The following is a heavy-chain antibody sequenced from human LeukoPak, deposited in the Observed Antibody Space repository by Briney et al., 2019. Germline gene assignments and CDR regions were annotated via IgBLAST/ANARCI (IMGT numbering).Heavy chain of an antibody. D-gene: IGHD6-13*01. CDR3: AKAPQPYSSSWYFDY. CDR2: ISGSGGST. CDR1: GFTFSSYA. J-gene: IGHJ4*02. V-gene: IGHV3-23*01. Sequence: PGGSLRLSCAASGFTFSSYAMSWVRQAPGKGLEWVSAISGSGGSTYYADSVKGRFTISRDNSKNTLYLQMNSLRAEDTAVYYCAKAPQPYSSSWYFDYWGQGTLVTVSS.